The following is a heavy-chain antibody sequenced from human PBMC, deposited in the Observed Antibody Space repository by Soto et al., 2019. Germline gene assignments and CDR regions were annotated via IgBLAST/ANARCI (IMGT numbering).Heavy chain of an antibody. CDR3: ARLRSHKGVVRGVTYYYYYGMDV. CDR1: GYSFTSYW. D-gene: IGHD3-10*01. V-gene: IGHV5-10-1*01. J-gene: IGHJ6*02. Sequence: GESLKISCKGSGYSFTSYWISWVRQMPGKGLEWMGRIDPSDSYTNYSPSFQGHVTISADKSISTAYLQWSSLKASDTAMYYCARLRSHKGVVRGVTYYYYYGMDVWGQGTTVTVSS. CDR2: IDPSDSYT.